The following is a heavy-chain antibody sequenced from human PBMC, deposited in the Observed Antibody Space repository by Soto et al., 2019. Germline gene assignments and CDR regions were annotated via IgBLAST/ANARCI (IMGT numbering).Heavy chain of an antibody. CDR2: INPSGGSA. CDR1: GYTFTSYY. J-gene: IGHJ6*02. V-gene: IGHV1-46*01. CDR3: ASEEEHFGSSPGIAAAGEGAYYYYYGMDF. D-gene: IGHD6-13*01. Sequence: ASVKVSCKASGYTFTSYYMHWVRHAPGQWLELMGIINPSGGSASYAQKFQGRVTMTRDTSTSTGYRELRSLRSEDTAVYYCASEEEHFGSSPGIAAAGEGAYYYYYGMDFWGQGHTVTVCS.